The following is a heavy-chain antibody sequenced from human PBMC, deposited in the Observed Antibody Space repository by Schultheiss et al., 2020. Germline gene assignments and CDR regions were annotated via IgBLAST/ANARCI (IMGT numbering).Heavy chain of an antibody. Sequence: ETLSLTCAVYGGSFSGYYWSWVRQTPGKGLEWVSTIYSHGDTNYADSVKGRFSISRDNSKNTLSLQMNSLRAEDTAVYYCARADKNFYYDSSGYSYWFVPWGQGTLVTVSS. V-gene: IGHV3-53*01. CDR2: IYSHGDT. J-gene: IGHJ5*02. CDR3: ARADKNFYYDSSGYSYWFVP. CDR1: GGSFSGYY. D-gene: IGHD3-22*01.